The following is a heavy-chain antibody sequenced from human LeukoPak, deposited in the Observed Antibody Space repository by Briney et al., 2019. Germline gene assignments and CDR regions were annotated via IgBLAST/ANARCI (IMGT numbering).Heavy chain of an antibody. Sequence: QPGGSLRLSCAASGFTFSSYEMNWVRQAPGKGLEWVSYISSSGSTIYYADSVKGRFTISRDNAKNSLYLQMNSLRAEDTAVYYCANQIVDIVATIGGGFDYWGQGTLVTVSS. D-gene: IGHD5-12*01. CDR1: GFTFSSYE. CDR2: ISSSGSTI. V-gene: IGHV3-48*03. J-gene: IGHJ4*02. CDR3: ANQIVDIVATIGGGFDY.